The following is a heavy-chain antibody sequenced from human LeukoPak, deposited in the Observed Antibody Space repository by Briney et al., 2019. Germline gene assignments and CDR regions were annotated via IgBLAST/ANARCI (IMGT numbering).Heavy chain of an antibody. V-gene: IGHV4-59*01. J-gene: IGHJ5*02. Sequence: SETLSLTCTVSGGSISSSYWSWIRQPPGKGLEWIGYIYYSGSTNYNPSLKSRVTISIDTSKNQFSLKLSSVIAADTAVYYCARTYYYDSNWFDPWGQGTLVTVSS. D-gene: IGHD3-22*01. CDR1: GGSISSSY. CDR2: IYYSGST. CDR3: ARTYYYDSNWFDP.